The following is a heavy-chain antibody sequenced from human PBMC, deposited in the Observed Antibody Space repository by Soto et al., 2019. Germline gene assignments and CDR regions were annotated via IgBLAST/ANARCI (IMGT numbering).Heavy chain of an antibody. V-gene: IGHV3-30-3*01. CDR3: GRCSSTSCHLGSDY. CDR1: GFIFSSYA. J-gene: IGHJ4*02. D-gene: IGHD2-2*01. Sequence: QEQLVESGGGVVQPGRSLRLSCAASGFIFSSYAMHWVRQAPGKGLEWVALISYDGNNKYYADSVKGRFTISRDNSKNTRYLQMNSLRPEDTAVFYCGRCSSTSCHLGSDYWGQGTLVTVSS. CDR2: ISYDGNNK.